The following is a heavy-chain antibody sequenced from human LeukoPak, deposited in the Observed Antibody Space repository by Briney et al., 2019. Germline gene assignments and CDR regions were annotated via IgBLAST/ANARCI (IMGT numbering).Heavy chain of an antibody. D-gene: IGHD3-22*01. J-gene: IGHJ4*02. CDR2: ISDRGGIS. V-gene: IGHV3-23*01. CDR1: GITLSNYG. Sequence: GGSLRLSCAVSGITLSNYGMSWVRQVPGKGLEWVAGISDRGGISNYADSVKGRFTISRDISKNTLYLQMNSRRAEGTAVYFCAKRGVVIRVILVGFHKEASYFDSWGQGALVTVSS. CDR3: AKRGVVIRVILVGFHKEASYFDS.